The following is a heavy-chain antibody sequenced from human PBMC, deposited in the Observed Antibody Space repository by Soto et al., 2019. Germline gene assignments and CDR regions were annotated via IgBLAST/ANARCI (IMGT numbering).Heavy chain of an antibody. CDR1: GGSIRSYY. CDR2: IYYSGST. Sequence: SETLSLTCTVSGGSIRSYYWNWILQPPGKVLDGIGYIYYSGSTNYNPSLKSRVTKSVDTPKNQFSLKLSSVTAADTAVYYCARGLILSGRNYYYGMDVWGQGTTVTVSS. J-gene: IGHJ6*02. D-gene: IGHD3-9*01. V-gene: IGHV4-59*01. CDR3: ARGLILSGRNYYYGMDV.